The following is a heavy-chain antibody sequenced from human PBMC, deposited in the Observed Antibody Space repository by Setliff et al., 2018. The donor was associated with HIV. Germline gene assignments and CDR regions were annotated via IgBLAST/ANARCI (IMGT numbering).Heavy chain of an antibody. J-gene: IGHJ5*01. Sequence: QPGGSLRLSCAASGFTFRNYRMHWVRQPPGKGLVWVSRINSDASGMTFAEFVKGRFTISRDNGKNMVYLQMNSLRAENTALYFCARDQSLYDETGTFDSWGQGTRVTVSS. CDR2: INSDASGM. V-gene: IGHV3-74*03. D-gene: IGHD1-7*01. CDR3: ARDQSLYDETGTFDS. CDR1: GFTFRNYR.